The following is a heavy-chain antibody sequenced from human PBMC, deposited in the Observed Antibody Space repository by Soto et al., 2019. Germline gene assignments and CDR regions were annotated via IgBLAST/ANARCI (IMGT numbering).Heavy chain of an antibody. CDR1: GGTFSSCA. J-gene: IGHJ5*02. CDR2: IIPIFGTA. CDR3: ANLQADSSSSGPGWFDP. V-gene: IGHV1-69*13. D-gene: IGHD6-6*01. Sequence: SVKVSCKACGGTFSSCAISWVRQAPGQGLEWMGGIIPIFGTANYAQQFQGRVTITADESTSTAYMELSSLRSEDTAGYYCANLQADSSSSGPGWFDPWGQGTLVTVSS.